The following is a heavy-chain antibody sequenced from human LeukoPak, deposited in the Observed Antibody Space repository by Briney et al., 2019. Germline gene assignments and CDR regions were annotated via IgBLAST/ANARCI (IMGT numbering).Heavy chain of an antibody. J-gene: IGHJ3*02. D-gene: IGHD2-2*01. CDR2: INHSGST. CDR3: ARYPLNIVVVPAASENGAFDI. CDR1: GGSFSGYY. V-gene: IGHV4-34*01. Sequence: SETLSLTCAVYGGSFSGYYWSWIRQPPGKGLEWIGEINHSGSTNYNPSLKSRVTISVDTSKNQFPLKLSSVTAADTAVYYCARYPLNIVVVPAASENGAFDIWGQGTMVTVSS.